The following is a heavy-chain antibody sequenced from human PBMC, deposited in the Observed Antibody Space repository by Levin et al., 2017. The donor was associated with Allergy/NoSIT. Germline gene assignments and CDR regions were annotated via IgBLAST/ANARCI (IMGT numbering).Heavy chain of an antibody. Sequence: PGGSLRLSCAASGFTFSGYYMSWIRKAPGKGLEWVSYISNSDDTVYYADSVKGRFTISRDNAKNSLYLQMNSLRAEDTAVYYCARAISFMDWGQGTLVTVSS. J-gene: IGHJ4*02. CDR1: GFTFSGYY. CDR2: ISNSDDTV. CDR3: ARAISFMD. V-gene: IGHV3-11*01.